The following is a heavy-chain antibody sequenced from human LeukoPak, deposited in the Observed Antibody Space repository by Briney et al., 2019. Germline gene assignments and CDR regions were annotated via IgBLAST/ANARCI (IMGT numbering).Heavy chain of an antibody. J-gene: IGHJ3*02. D-gene: IGHD1-26*01. Sequence: SETLSLTCTVSGGSISSYYRSWIRQPAGKGLEWIGRIYTSGSTNYNPSLKSRVTMSVDTSKNQFSLKLSSVTAADTAVYYCARGTEVARGRVGAFDIWGQGTTVTVPS. CDR2: IYTSGST. CDR3: ARGTEVARGRVGAFDI. CDR1: GGSISSYY. V-gene: IGHV4-4*07.